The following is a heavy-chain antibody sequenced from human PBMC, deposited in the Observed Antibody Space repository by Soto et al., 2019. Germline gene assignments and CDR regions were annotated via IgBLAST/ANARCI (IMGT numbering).Heavy chain of an antibody. V-gene: IGHV1-18*01. J-gene: IGHJ6*02. CDR1: GYTFTSYG. Sequence: ASVKVSCKASGYTFTSYGISWVRQAPGQGLEWMGWISGYNANTKYAQILQGRVTMTTDTSTSTAYMELRSLRSDDTAVYYCARDSGLWFGELLWGGMDVWGQGTTVTVSS. CDR3: ARDSGLWFGELLWGGMDV. D-gene: IGHD3-10*01. CDR2: ISGYNANT.